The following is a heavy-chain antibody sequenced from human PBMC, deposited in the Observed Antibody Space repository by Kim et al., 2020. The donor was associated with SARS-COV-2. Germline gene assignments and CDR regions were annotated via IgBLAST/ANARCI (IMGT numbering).Heavy chain of an antibody. Sequence: DSGKGRFTISRDNSKNTLYLQMNSLRVEDTAAYFCAAAYYYGSGALDPWGQGTLVTVSA. CDR3: AAAYYYGSGALDP. V-gene: IGHV3-23*01. J-gene: IGHJ5*02. D-gene: IGHD3-10*01.